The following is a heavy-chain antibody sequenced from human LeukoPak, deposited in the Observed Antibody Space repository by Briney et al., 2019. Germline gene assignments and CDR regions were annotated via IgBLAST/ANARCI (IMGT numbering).Heavy chain of an antibody. CDR1: GFTFSDYH. Sequence: GGSLRLSCAASGFTFSDYHMSWIRQAPGKGLEWVSYISSSGSTIYYADSVKGRFTISRDNAKNSLYLQMNSLRAEDTAVYYCARDRAMYSSSWYHWGQGTLVTVSS. V-gene: IGHV3-11*01. CDR2: ISSSGSTI. D-gene: IGHD6-13*01. J-gene: IGHJ5*02. CDR3: ARDRAMYSSSWYH.